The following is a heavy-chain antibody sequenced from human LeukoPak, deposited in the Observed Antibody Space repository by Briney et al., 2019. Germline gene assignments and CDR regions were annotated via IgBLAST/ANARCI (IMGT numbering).Heavy chain of an antibody. V-gene: IGHV4-59*08. CDR1: GGSISNYY. CDR3: ARQDYYGSGSYYN. Sequence: SETLSLTCTVSGGSISNYYWNWIRQPPGKGLEWIGSISYTGITNYNPSLNSRVTILLDTSKNQFSLRVSSMTAADTAVYYCARQDYYGSGSYYNWGQGTLVTVSS. D-gene: IGHD3-10*01. J-gene: IGHJ4*02. CDR2: ISYTGIT.